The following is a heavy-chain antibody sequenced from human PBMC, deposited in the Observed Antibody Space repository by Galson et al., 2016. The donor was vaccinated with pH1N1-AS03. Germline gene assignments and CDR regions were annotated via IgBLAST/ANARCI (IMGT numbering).Heavy chain of an antibody. D-gene: IGHD6-19*01. J-gene: IGHJ3*02. CDR3: ARGSYSSGWYRGRNAFDI. CDR2: INHSGST. CDR1: GGSFNNYY. Sequence: ETLSLTCAVYGGSFNNYYWNWIRQSPGKGLEWVGEINHSGSTDYNPSLKSRVTISVDPSTNQISLNLNSLTAADTAVYYCARGSYSSGWYRGRNAFDIWGQGTMVTVSS. V-gene: IGHV4-34*01.